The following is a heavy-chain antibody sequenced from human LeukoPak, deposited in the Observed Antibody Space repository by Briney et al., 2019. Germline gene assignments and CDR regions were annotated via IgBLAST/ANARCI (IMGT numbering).Heavy chain of an antibody. J-gene: IGHJ3*02. D-gene: IGHD3-22*01. CDR2: IRTSSHI. CDR3: ARDSGYGFDI. CDR1: GFGSSGYS. V-gene: IGHV3-48*02. Sequence: GGSLRFSCEASGFGSSGYSMNGARQAPGKGLEWVSYIRTSSHIYYAASVKGRFTISRDNAKNSLYLQMNSLRDEGTAVYYCARDSGYGFDIWGQGTKVTVSS.